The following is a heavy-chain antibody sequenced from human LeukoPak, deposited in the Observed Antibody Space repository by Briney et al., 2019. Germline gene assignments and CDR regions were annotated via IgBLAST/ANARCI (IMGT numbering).Heavy chain of an antibody. CDR3: AKEDLYYYDSRGYYPSSFGY. D-gene: IGHD3-22*01. CDR1: GFTFSSYA. CDR2: ISGSGGST. V-gene: IGHV3-23*01. Sequence: QPGGSLRLSCAASGFTFSSYAMSWVRQAPGKGLEWVSAISGSGGSTYYADSVKGQFTISRDNSKNTLYLQMNSLRAEDTAVYYCAKEDLYYYDSRGYYPSSFGYWGQGTLVTVSS. J-gene: IGHJ4*02.